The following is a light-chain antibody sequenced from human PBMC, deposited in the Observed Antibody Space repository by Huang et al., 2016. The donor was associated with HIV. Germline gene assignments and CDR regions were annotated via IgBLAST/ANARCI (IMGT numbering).Light chain of an antibody. CDR1: QNIAKS. V-gene: IGKV1-39*01. CDR3: QQSFSVPRT. Sequence: DIQMTQSPPSLSASVGDRVTFTCRANQNIAKSLNWYQQKPGKAPKLLIYTASTLVSGVPSRFSGSGSGSRFTLNITNLWPEDFATYYCQQSFSVPRTFG. J-gene: IGKJ1*01. CDR2: TAS.